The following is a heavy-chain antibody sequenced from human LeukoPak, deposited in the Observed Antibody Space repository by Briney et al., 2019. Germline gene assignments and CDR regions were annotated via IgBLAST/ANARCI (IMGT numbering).Heavy chain of an antibody. J-gene: IGHJ3*02. V-gene: IGHV4-59*13. D-gene: IGHD7-27*01. CDR1: GGSISSYY. Sequence: SETLSLTCTVSGGSISSYYWSWIRQPPGKGLEWIGYIYYSGSTNYNPSLKSRVTISVDTSKNQLSLKLNSVTAADTAVYYCARVKGGVTGDPAFDIWGQGTMVTVSS. CDR2: IYYSGST. CDR3: ARVKGGVTGDPAFDI.